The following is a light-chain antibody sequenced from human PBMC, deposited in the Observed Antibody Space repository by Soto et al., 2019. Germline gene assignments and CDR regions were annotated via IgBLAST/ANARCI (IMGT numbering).Light chain of an antibody. J-gene: IGLJ3*02. Sequence: QSVLTQPPSVSAAPGQRVSISCSGSRSNIGKNFVSWYQQLPGTAPKLLIYEHDKRPAGIPDRFSGSKSGTSATLVITGLQTGDEADYYCGTWDSSLSAGVFGGGTKLTVL. CDR2: EHD. CDR1: RSNIGKNF. V-gene: IGLV1-51*01. CDR3: GTWDSSLSAGV.